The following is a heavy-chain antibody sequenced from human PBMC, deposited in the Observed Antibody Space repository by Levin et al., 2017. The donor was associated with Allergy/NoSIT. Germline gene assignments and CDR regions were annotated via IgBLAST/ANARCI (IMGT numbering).Heavy chain of an antibody. J-gene: IGHJ4*02. CDR2: IVYDGSDK. CDR3: AKSHGDWSHDY. CDR1: GFTFSRFG. D-gene: IGHD4-17*01. Sequence: PGGSLRLSCAASGFTFSRFGMHWVRQTPGKGLEWVAAIVYDGSDKYYAESVKGRFTISRDNSNNILYLQMNSLRVEDTAVYYCAKSHGDWSHDYWGQGTPVIVSS. V-gene: IGHV3-30*18.